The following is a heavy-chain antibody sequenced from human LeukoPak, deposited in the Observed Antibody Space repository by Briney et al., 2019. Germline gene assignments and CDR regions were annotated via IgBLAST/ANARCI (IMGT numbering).Heavy chain of an antibody. Sequence: ASVKVSCRASGYTFISYYIHWVRQAPGQGLEWMGIINPSPGTTNYAQKFQGRVTMTRDTSTSTVYMELNSLRFDDTAVYYCAREASCGGDCYSVGGAFDIWGQGTMVTVSS. CDR2: INPSPGTT. V-gene: IGHV1-46*01. CDR1: GYTFISYY. J-gene: IGHJ3*02. CDR3: AREASCGGDCYSVGGAFDI. D-gene: IGHD2-21*02.